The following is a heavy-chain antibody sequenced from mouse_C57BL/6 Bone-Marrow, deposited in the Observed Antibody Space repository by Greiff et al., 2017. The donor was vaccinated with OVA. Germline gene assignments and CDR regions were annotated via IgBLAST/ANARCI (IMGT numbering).Heavy chain of an antibody. J-gene: IGHJ2*01. D-gene: IGHD1-1*02. Sequence: QVQLQQSGAELVRPGASVTLSCKASGYTFTDYEMHWVKPTPVHGLEWIGAIDPETGGTAYNQKFKGKAILTADKSTSTAYMELRSLTSEDSAVYYCTRGGGSDYFDYWGQGTTLTVSS. V-gene: IGHV1-15*01. CDR1: GYTFTDYE. CDR2: IDPETGGT. CDR3: TRGGGSDYFDY.